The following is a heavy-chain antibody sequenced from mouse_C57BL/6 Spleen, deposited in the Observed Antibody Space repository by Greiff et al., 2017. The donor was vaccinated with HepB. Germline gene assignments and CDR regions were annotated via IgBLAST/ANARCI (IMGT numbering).Heavy chain of an antibody. J-gene: IGHJ1*03. CDR3: ARGITTVVATGYFDV. Sequence: VQLQQSGPELVKPGASVKISCKASGYSFTGYYMNWVKQSPEKSLEWIGEINPSTGGTTYNQKFKAKATLTVDKSSSTAYMQLKSLTSEDSAVYYCARGITTVVATGYFDVWGTGTTVTVSS. V-gene: IGHV1-42*01. CDR1: GYSFTGYY. CDR2: INPSTGGT. D-gene: IGHD1-1*01.